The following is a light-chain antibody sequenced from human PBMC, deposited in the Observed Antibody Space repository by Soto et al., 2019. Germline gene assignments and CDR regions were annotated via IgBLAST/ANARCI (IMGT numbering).Light chain of an antibody. CDR2: KAS. V-gene: IGKV1-5*03. CDR3: QQYNSFIWT. J-gene: IGKJ1*01. CDR1: QTISSW. Sequence: IWMTQSPSLLSASTGDRFTIICRASQTISSWLAWYQQKGGQAPKLLISKASILDSGVPSRFSGSGSGTEFNLTISSLQPEDFATYYCQQYNSFIWTFGQGTKVDI.